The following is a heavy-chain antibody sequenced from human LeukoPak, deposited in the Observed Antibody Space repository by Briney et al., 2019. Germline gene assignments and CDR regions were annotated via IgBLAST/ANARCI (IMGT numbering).Heavy chain of an antibody. CDR2: IIPIFGTA. V-gene: IGHV1-69*05. Sequence: ASVKVSCKASGGTFSSYAISWVRQAPGQGLEWMGGIIPIFGTANYAQKFQGRVTITTDEPTSTAYMELSSLRSEDTAVYYCARGVVPAAISQNWFDPWGQGTLVTVSS. D-gene: IGHD2-2*01. J-gene: IGHJ5*02. CDR3: ARGVVPAAISQNWFDP. CDR1: GGTFSSYA.